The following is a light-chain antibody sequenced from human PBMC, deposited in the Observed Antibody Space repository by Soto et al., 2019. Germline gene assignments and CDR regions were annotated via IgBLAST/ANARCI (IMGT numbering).Light chain of an antibody. V-gene: IGLV4-60*03. CDR1: SGHSSYI. Sequence: QSVLTQSSSASASLGSSVKLTCTLSSGHSSYIIAWHQQQPGKAPRYLMKLEGSGSYNKGSGVPDRFSGSSSGADRYLTISNLQSEDEADYNCETWDSNTLHVFGTGTKLTVL. J-gene: IGLJ1*01. CDR3: ETWDSNTLHV. CDR2: LEGSGSY.